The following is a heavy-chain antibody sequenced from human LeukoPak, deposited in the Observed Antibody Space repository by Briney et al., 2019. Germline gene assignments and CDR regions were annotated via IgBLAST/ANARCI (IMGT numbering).Heavy chain of an antibody. CDR3: ATEGFYF. CDR2: ISRSGDIT. V-gene: IGHV3-23*01. CDR1: GAAFSKYG. J-gene: IGHJ4*02. Sequence: GGSLRLSCAASGAAFSKYGMKWVRQAAGAGLEYISGISRSGDITHYADSVKGRFTISRDNVKNTLYLQMNGLRAEDTALYYCATEGFYFWGPGTQVTVSS.